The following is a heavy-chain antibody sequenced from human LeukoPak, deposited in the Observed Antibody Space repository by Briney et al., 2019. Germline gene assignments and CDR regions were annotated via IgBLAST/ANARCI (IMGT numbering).Heavy chain of an antibody. V-gene: IGHV1-69-2*01. J-gene: IGHJ4*02. D-gene: IGHD6-19*01. CDR1: GYTFTDYY. Sequence: ASVKIPCKXSGYTFTDYYMHWVQQAPGKGLEWMGLVDPEDGETIYAEKFQGRVTITADTSTDTAYMELSSLRSEDTAVYYCARKLSGWSPLDYWGQGTLVTVSS. CDR2: VDPEDGET. CDR3: ARKLSGWSPLDY.